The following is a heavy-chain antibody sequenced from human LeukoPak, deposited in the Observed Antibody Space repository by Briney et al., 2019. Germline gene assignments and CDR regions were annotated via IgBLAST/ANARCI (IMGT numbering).Heavy chain of an antibody. CDR1: GFTFRSYA. CDR2: ITGDGGDT. D-gene: IGHD5-18*01. CDR3: AKGVDSYTSGYRVFDY. V-gene: IGHV3-23*01. Sequence: GGSLRLSCEASGFTFRSYAMGWVRQAPGKGLEWVASITGDGGDTYHEDSVKGRFTISRDNSKNTLYLQMSSLRAEDTAVYYCAKGVDSYTSGYRVFDYWGQGTLVTVSP. J-gene: IGHJ4*02.